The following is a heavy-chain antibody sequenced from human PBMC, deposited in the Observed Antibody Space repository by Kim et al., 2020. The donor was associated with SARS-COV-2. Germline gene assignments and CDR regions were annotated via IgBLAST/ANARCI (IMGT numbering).Heavy chain of an antibody. Sequence: SVKVSCKASGGTFSSYAISWVRQAPGQGLEWMGGIIPIFGTANYAQKFQGRVTITADESTSTAYMELSSLRSEDTAVYYCASSSLLLWFGELPGYYYGMDVWGQGTTVTVSS. CDR3: ASSSLLLWFGELPGYYYGMDV. V-gene: IGHV1-69*13. D-gene: IGHD3-10*01. CDR1: GGTFSSYA. CDR2: IIPIFGTA. J-gene: IGHJ6*02.